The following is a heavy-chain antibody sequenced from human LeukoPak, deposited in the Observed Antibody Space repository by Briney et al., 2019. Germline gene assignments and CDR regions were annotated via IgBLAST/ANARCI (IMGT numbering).Heavy chain of an antibody. J-gene: IGHJ4*02. D-gene: IGHD5-24*01. Sequence: ASVKVSCKASGYTFTGYYMHWVRQAPGQGLEWMGWINPNSGGTNYAQKFQGWVTMTRDASISTAYMELSRLRSDDTAVYYCARGGVDGYNHSSVDYWGQGTLVTVSS. CDR3: ARGGVDGYNHSSVDY. CDR2: INPNSGGT. CDR1: GYTFTGYY. V-gene: IGHV1-2*04.